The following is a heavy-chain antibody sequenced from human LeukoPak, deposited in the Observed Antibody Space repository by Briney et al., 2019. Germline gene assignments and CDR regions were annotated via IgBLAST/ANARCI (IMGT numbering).Heavy chain of an antibody. J-gene: IGHJ4*02. Sequence: PSETLSLTCTVSGGSISSGDYYWSWIRQPPGKGLEWIGYIYYSGSTYYNPSLKSRVTISVDTSKNQFSLKLSSVTAADTAVYYCARYCSGGSGYADFDYWGQGTLVTVSS. D-gene: IGHD2-15*01. CDR2: IYYSGST. V-gene: IGHV4-30-4*01. CDR3: ARYCSGGSGYADFDY. CDR1: GGSISSGDYY.